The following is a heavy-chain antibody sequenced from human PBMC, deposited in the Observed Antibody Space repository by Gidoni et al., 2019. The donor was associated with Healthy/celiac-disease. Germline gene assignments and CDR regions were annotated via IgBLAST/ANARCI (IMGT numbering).Heavy chain of an antibody. D-gene: IGHD6-19*01. CDR2: ISGSGGST. J-gene: IGHJ1*01. Sequence: EVELFESGGGLVQPGGSLRLSCAASGFTFSSYAMRWVRQAPGKGLEWVSAISGSGGSTYYADSVKGRFTISRDNSKNTLYLQMNSLRAEDTAVYYCAKDIGSGWYQYFQHWGQGTLVTVSS. V-gene: IGHV3-23*01. CDR3: AKDIGSGWYQYFQH. CDR1: GFTFSSYA.